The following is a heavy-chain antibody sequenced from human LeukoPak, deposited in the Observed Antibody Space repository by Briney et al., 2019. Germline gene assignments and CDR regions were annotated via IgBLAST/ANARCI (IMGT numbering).Heavy chain of an antibody. CDR3: ARRGFFDH. CDR2: ISDSGST. Sequence: PSETLSLTCTVSGGSISTYYWSWIRQPPGKGLRWIGSISDSGSTSYNPSLKSRVPISVDTSKNQFSLKLSSVTAADTAVYYCARRGFFDHWGQGTLVTVSS. V-gene: IGHV4-59*01. CDR1: GGSISTYY. J-gene: IGHJ4*02.